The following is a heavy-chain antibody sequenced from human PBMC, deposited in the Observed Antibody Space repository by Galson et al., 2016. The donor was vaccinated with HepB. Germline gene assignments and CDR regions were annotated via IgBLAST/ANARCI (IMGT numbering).Heavy chain of an antibody. V-gene: IGHV4-34*01. CDR2: ISHRGTL. D-gene: IGHD3-10*01. CDR1: GGSISPHY. J-gene: IGHJ6*02. Sequence: SETLSLTCAVSGGSISPHYWTWVRQSPGKGLEWMGEISHRGTLNDNPSLKRRVTISVDTSKNQFSLRLTFVTAADTAIYYCARVRQYYVSGSFYKLYYGLDVWGQGTTVTVSS. CDR3: ARVRQYYVSGSFYKLYYGLDV.